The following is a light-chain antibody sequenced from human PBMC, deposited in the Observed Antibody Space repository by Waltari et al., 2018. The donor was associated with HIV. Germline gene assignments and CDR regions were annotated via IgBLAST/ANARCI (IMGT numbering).Light chain of an antibody. Sequence: SALIQPASVSGSPGQSVTISCTRPGPALGYYVAWYQQFAGKAPQLILFKVNSRPSGVSFRFSGFKSGDTASLTISGLQPEHEATYYCTSLGDTNSILFGGGTLLTVL. CDR1: GPALGYY. CDR2: KVN. J-gene: IGLJ2*01. CDR3: TSLGDTNSIL. V-gene: IGLV2-14*01.